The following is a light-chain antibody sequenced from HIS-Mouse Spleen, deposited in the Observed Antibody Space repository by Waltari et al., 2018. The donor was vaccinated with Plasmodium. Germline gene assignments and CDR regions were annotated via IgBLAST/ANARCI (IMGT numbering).Light chain of an antibody. V-gene: IGLV2-23*01. CDR3: CSYAGSTTWV. CDR1: SSDVGSYNL. Sequence: SALTQHASVSGSPGQSLTIPCTGTSSDVGSYNLVPWYQQHPGKAPKLMIYEGSTRPSGVSNRFSGSKSGNTASLTISGLQAEDEADYYCCSYAGSTTWVFGGGTKLTVL. CDR2: EGS. J-gene: IGLJ3*02.